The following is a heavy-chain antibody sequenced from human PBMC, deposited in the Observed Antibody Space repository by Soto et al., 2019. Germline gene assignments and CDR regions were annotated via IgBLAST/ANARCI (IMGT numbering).Heavy chain of an antibody. CDR2: ISYDGSNK. CDR1: GFTFSSYA. Sequence: HPGGSLRLSCAASGFTFSSYAMHWVRQAPGKGLEWVAVISYDGSNKYYADSVKGRFTISRDNSKNTLYLQMNSLRAEDTAVYYCARDFVVVVAATEGDDYWGQGTLVTVSS. V-gene: IGHV3-30-3*01. CDR3: ARDFVVVVAATEGDDY. D-gene: IGHD2-15*01. J-gene: IGHJ4*02.